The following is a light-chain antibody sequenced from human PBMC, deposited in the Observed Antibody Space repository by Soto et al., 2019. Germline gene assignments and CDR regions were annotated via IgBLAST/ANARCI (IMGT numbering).Light chain of an antibody. V-gene: IGLV2-14*01. J-gene: IGLJ1*01. Sequence: QSALTQPASVSGSPGQSITISCTGTSSDVGGYNYGSWYQQHPGKAPKLMIYDVNNRPSGVSNRFSGSKSGNTASLTISGLQAAAEADYYCSSYTSSSTLYVFGTGTKLTVL. CDR2: DVN. CDR1: SSDVGGYNY. CDR3: SSYTSSSTLYV.